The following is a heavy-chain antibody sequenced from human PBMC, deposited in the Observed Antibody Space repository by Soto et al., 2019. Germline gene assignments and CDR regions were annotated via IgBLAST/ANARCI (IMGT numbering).Heavy chain of an antibody. D-gene: IGHD2-21*01. CDR1: GTSIISSDW. V-gene: IGHV4-4*02. Sequence: SETLSHTSRVSGTSIISSDWWAWVRQSPGKGLEWIGEIYHNGITKYNPSLKSRVSMSIDKSNNQFSLKLTSVTAADTAVYYCATVPPRIVVVLAEFPTWGQGTLVTVSS. CDR2: IYHNGIT. CDR3: ATVPPRIVVVLAEFPT. J-gene: IGHJ4*02.